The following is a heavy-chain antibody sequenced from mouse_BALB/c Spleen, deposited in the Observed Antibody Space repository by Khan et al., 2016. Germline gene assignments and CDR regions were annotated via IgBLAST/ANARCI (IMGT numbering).Heavy chain of an antibody. CDR1: GFIFSSYT. J-gene: IGHJ3*01. CDR3: THIYDGYYEFAY. Sequence: EVELVESGGGLVKPGGSLKLSCAASGFIFSSYTMSWVRQTPEKRLEWVATISSGGSYIYYPDSVKGRFTISRDNAKNTLYLQMSSLKSEDTAMYYGTHIYDGYYEFAYWGQGTLGTVSA. D-gene: IGHD2-3*01. CDR2: ISSGGSYI. V-gene: IGHV5-6-4*01.